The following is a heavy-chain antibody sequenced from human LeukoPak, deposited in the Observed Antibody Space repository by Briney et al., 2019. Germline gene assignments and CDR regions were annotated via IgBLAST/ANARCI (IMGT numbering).Heavy chain of an antibody. D-gene: IGHD5-24*01. CDR1: GGTFSSYA. CDR2: IIPILGIA. Sequence: ASVKVSCKASGGTFSSYAISWVRQAPGQGLEWMGRIIPILGIANYAQKFQGRVTITADKSTSTAYMELGSLRSEDTAVYYCAISRDGYNHSDYWGQGTLVTVSS. V-gene: IGHV1-69*04. J-gene: IGHJ4*02. CDR3: AISRDGYNHSDY.